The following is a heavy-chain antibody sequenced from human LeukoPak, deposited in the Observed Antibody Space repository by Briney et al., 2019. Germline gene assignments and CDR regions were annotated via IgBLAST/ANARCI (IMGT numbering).Heavy chain of an antibody. V-gene: IGHV3-11*01. D-gene: IGHD1-26*01. CDR3: AKHGSIVGATTSFYVDY. CDR2: ISSSGSTI. Sequence: GGSLRLSCAASGFTFRDYYMSWIRQAPGKGLEWVSYISSSGSTIYYADSVKGRFTISRDNAKNSLYLQMNSLRAEDTAVYYCAKHGSIVGATTSFYVDYWGEGTLVTVYS. CDR1: GFTFRDYY. J-gene: IGHJ4*02.